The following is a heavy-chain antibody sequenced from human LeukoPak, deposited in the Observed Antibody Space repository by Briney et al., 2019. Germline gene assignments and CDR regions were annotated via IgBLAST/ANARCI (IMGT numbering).Heavy chain of an antibody. D-gene: IGHD3-3*01. J-gene: IGHJ4*02. CDR3: ARARRDSGYYKVDY. V-gene: IGHV4-34*01. Sequence: SETLSLTCAVYGGSFSGYYLSWIRQPPGKGLEWIGEINHSGSANYNPSLKSRVTLSIDKSKNQFSLNLSSVTAADTAVYYCARARRDSGYYKVDYWGQGTLVTVSS. CDR1: GGSFSGYY. CDR2: INHSGSA.